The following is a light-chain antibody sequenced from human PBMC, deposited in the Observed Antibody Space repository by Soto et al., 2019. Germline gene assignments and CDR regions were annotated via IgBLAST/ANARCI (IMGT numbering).Light chain of an antibody. CDR2: DAS. V-gene: IGKV3-11*01. CDR3: QQRSNWRLT. J-gene: IGKJ4*01. CDR1: QSVSSY. Sequence: EMVLTQSPATLSLSPGESATRSCRASQSVSSYLAWYQQKPGQAPRLLIYDASNRATGIPARFSGSGSGTDFTLTISSLEPEDFAVYYCQQRSNWRLTFGGGTKVEIK.